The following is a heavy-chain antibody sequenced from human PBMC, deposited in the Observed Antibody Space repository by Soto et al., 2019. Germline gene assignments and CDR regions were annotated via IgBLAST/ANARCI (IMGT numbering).Heavy chain of an antibody. CDR3: ARGLKGFYGSDY. CDR2: IKYDATTT. J-gene: IGHJ4*02. Sequence: EVQLVESGGGLIQPGGSLRLSCAASEFTFSDYWMHWVRQAPGKGLVWVSRIKYDATTTNYADSVRGRFTISRDNAKNTVYLQMDSLGADDTGVYYCARGLKGFYGSDYWGQGTLVTVSS. D-gene: IGHD3-10*01. CDR1: EFTFSDYW. V-gene: IGHV3-74*01.